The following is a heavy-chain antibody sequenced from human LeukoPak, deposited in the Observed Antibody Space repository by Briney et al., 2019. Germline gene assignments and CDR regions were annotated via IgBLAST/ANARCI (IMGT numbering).Heavy chain of an antibody. D-gene: IGHD4-17*01. J-gene: IGHJ5*02. CDR2: IYYSGST. V-gene: IGHV4-61*01. Sequence: SETLSLTCTVSGGSVNSGSYYWSWIRQPPGKGLEWIGYIYYSGSTNYNPSLKSRVTISVDTSKNQFSLKLSSVTAADTAVYYCARVYGDYAEDWFDPWGQGTLVTVSS. CDR1: GGSVNSGSYY. CDR3: ARVYGDYAEDWFDP.